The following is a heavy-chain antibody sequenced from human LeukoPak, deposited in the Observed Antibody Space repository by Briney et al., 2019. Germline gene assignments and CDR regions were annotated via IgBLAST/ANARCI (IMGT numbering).Heavy chain of an antibody. CDR2: IYSGGST. D-gene: IGHD3-10*01. V-gene: IGHV3-66*01. J-gene: IGHJ4*02. CDR1: GFTVSSNY. Sequence: GGSLRLSCAASGFTVSSNYMSWVRQAPGKGLEWVSVIYSGGSTYYADSVKGRFTISRDNSKNTLYLQMNSLRAEDTAMYYCARAEGSGSRERFDYWGQGTLVTASS. CDR3: ARAEGSGSRERFDY.